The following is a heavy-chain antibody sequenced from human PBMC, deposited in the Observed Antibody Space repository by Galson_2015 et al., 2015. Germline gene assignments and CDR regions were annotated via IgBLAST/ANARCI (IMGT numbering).Heavy chain of an antibody. CDR1: GGTFSSYA. D-gene: IGHD2-2*01. Sequence: SVKVSCKASGGTFSSYAISWVRQAPGQGLEWMGGIIPIFGTANYAQKFQGRVTITADESTSTAYMELNSLRAEDTAVYYCARDREYCSSTSCYAAYYYGSGSGLCDYWGQGTLVTVSS. V-gene: IGHV1-69*13. J-gene: IGHJ4*02. CDR3: ARDREYCSSTSCYAAYYYGSGSGLCDY. CDR2: IIPIFGTA.